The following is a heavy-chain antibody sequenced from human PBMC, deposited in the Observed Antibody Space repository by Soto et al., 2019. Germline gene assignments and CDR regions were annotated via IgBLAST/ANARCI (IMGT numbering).Heavy chain of an antibody. Sequence: HPGGSLRLSCAASAFTFSSYPMYWVRQAPGKGLEWVALISFDGSNKFYADSVKGRFTISRDNSKNTLYLQMNSLRPEDTAVYYCARNPLPFCGGDCYPRWGQGTLVTVSS. V-gene: IGHV3-30-3*01. CDR1: AFTFSSYP. CDR3: ARNPLPFCGGDCYPR. D-gene: IGHD2-21*02. CDR2: ISFDGSNK. J-gene: IGHJ4*02.